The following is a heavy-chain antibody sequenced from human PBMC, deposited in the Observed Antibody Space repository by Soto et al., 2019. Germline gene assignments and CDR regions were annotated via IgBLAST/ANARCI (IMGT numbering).Heavy chain of an antibody. CDR2: IYYSGST. Sequence: SETLSLTCTVSGGSISSYYWSWIRQPPGKGLERMGYIYYSGSTNYNPPLKSRVTISVDTSKIQFSLKLSSVTAADTVVYYCARAKDSSSWYRYYYYYIGVWGKGTTVTVS. CDR1: GGSISSYY. V-gene: IGHV4-59*01. D-gene: IGHD6-13*01. CDR3: ARAKDSSSWYRYYYYYIGV. J-gene: IGHJ6*03.